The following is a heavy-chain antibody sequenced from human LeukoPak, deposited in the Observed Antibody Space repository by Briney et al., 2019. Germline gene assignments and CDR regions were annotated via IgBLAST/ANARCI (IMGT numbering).Heavy chain of an antibody. CDR2: INSDGINT. V-gene: IGHV3-74*01. J-gene: IGHJ5*02. Sequence: GGSLRLSCAASGFTFSNYWMHSVRQAPGKGLVWVSRINSDGINTSYADSVKGRFTISRDNAKNTLNLQMNSLRAEDTAVYYCARDLGQYYDTSDNWFDPWGQGTLVTVSS. D-gene: IGHD3-22*01. CDR1: GFTFSNYW. CDR3: ARDLGQYYDTSDNWFDP.